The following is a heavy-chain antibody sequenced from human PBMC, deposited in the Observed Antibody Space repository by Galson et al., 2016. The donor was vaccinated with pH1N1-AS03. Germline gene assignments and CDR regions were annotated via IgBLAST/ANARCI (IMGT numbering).Heavy chain of an antibody. CDR3: AREGIVAQFMEWYLFY. D-gene: IGHD3-3*01. J-gene: IGHJ4*02. V-gene: IGHV7-4-1*02. CDR1: GYRFKDYA. CDR2: INTNTGDT. Sequence: SVKVSCKASGYRFKDYAINWVRQAPGQGPEWMGWINTNTGDTTLAQGFAGRFVFSLDASVSTAYLQITSLKSEDTAIYYCAREGIVAQFMEWYLFYWGQGTQLTVSS.